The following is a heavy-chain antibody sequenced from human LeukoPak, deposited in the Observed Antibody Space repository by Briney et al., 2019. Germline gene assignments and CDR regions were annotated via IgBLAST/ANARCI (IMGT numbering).Heavy chain of an antibody. V-gene: IGHV1-18*01. Sequence: GASVKVSCKASGYTFTSYGISWVRQAPGQGLEWMGWISAYNGNTNYAQRLQGRVTMTTDTSTSTAYMELRSLRSDDTAVYYCARDWLTSNYYDSSGYLGHFDYWGQGTLVTVSS. J-gene: IGHJ4*02. CDR1: GYTFTSYG. CDR3: ARDWLTSNYYDSSGYLGHFDY. CDR2: ISAYNGNT. D-gene: IGHD3-22*01.